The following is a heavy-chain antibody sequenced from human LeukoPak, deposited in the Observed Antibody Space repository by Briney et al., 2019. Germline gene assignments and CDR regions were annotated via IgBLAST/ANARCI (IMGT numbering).Heavy chain of an antibody. CDR2: ISYDGSNK. Sequence: GRSLRLSCAASGFTFSSYAMHWVRQAPGKGLEWVAVISYDGSNKYYADSVKGRFTISRDNSKNTLYLQMNSLRAEDTAVYYCARDSGSSWYPVGYFQHWGQGTLVTVSS. V-gene: IGHV3-30-3*01. J-gene: IGHJ1*01. D-gene: IGHD6-13*01. CDR1: GFTFSSYA. CDR3: ARDSGSSWYPVGYFQH.